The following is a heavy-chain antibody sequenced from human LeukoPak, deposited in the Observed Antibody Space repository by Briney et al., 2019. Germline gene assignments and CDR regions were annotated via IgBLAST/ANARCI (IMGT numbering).Heavy chain of an antibody. Sequence: SETLSLTCTVSGGSISSGSYYWGWIRQPPGKGLEWIGSIYYSGYTYYNPSLKSRVTIPLDTSKNQFSLKLTSVTAADTAVYYCARQHSPPRRGAINNWFDPWGQGTLVTVSS. CDR2: IYYSGYT. CDR1: GGSISSGSYY. J-gene: IGHJ5*02. D-gene: IGHD2-2*02. V-gene: IGHV4-39*01. CDR3: ARQHSPPRRGAINNWFDP.